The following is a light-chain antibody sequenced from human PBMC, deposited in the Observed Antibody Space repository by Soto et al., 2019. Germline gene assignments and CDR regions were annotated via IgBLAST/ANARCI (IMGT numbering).Light chain of an antibody. J-gene: IGLJ1*01. V-gene: IGLV2-14*01. CDR3: SSYTSSSTFYV. CDR2: DVS. Sequence: QSVLTQPASVSGSPGQSITLSCTGTSSDVGDYNYVSWYQQHPGKAPKLMIYDVSNRPSGVSNLFSGSKSGNTASLTISWLQAEDEADYYCSSYTSSSTFYVFGTGTKVTVL. CDR1: SSDVGDYNY.